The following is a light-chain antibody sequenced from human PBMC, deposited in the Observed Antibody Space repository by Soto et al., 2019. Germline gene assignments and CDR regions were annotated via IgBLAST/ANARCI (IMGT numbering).Light chain of an antibody. CDR1: NIGSKS. J-gene: IGLJ1*01. CDR2: DDC. V-gene: IGLV3-21*02. Sequence: ELTQPPSVSVAPGQTARITCGGNNIGSKSVHWYQQKPGQAPVLVVYDDCDRPSGIPERFSGSNSGNTATLTISRVEAGDEADYYCQVWDSSSDHYVFATGTKVTVL. CDR3: QVWDSSSDHYV.